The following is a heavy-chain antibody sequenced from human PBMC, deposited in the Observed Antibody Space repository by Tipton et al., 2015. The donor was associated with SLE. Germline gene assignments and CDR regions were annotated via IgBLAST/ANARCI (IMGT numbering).Heavy chain of an antibody. D-gene: IGHD6-19*01. J-gene: IGHJ1*01. Sequence: SLRLSCAASGFIFSTHTMHWVRQAPGKGLEWVSGISWNSADISYVDSVKDRFTISRDNAKNSLYLQMNSLRAEDTALYYCTPEGSGWYFQHWGQGTLVTVSS. CDR3: TPEGSGWYFQH. CDR2: ISWNSADI. V-gene: IGHV3-9*01. CDR1: GFIFSTHT.